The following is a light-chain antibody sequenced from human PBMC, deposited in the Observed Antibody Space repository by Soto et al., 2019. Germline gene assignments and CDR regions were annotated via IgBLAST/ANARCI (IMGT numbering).Light chain of an antibody. CDR2: KAS. CDR1: QTISSW. CDR3: QHYNRYSEA. V-gene: IGKV1-5*03. Sequence: DIQMTQSPSTLSGSVGERGTSTCRASQTISSWLAWYQQKPGKAPKLLIYKASTLKSGVPSRFSGSGSGTEFTLTISSLQPADFATYSCQHYNRYSEAFGQGTKVDIK. J-gene: IGKJ1*01.